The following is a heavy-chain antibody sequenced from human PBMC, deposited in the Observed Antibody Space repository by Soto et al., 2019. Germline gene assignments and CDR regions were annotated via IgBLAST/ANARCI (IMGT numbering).Heavy chain of an antibody. J-gene: IGHJ4*02. CDR2: ISYDGSNK. D-gene: IGHD3-10*01. CDR1: GFPFDDFA. V-gene: IGHV3-30*18. Sequence: QPGGSLRLSCTGSGFPFDDFAINWVRQAPGKGLEWVAVISYDGSNKYYADSVKGRFTISRDNSKNTLYLQMNSLRAEDTAVYYCAKSKRTPMVRGVITPVDYWGQGTLVTVSS. CDR3: AKSKRTPMVRGVITPVDY.